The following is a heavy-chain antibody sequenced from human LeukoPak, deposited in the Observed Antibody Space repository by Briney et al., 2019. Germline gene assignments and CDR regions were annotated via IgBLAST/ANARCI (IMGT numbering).Heavy chain of an antibody. CDR2: INHSGST. CDR1: GGSFSGYY. J-gene: IGHJ4*02. CDR3: ARHSIAAAGTDFDY. D-gene: IGHD6-13*01. V-gene: IGHV4-34*01. Sequence: PSETLSLTCAVYGGSFSGYYWSWIRQPPGEGLEWIGEINHSGSTNYNPSLKSRVTISVDTSKNQFSLKLSSVTAADTAVYYCARHSIAAAGTDFDYWGQGTLVTVSS.